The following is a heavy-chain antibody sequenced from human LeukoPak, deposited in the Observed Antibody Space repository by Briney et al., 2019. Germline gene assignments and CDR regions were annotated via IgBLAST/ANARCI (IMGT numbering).Heavy chain of an antibody. J-gene: IGHJ4*02. D-gene: IGHD3-3*01. Sequence: GSLRLSCAASGFAFSNYAMSWVRQSPGKGLEWIGEIYHTGSVNYNLSLESRVTISRDRSKNQFSLMLRSVTAADTAVYYCARHYDFWSAYNYWGQGILVTVSS. CDR3: ARHYDFWSAYNY. V-gene: IGHV4-4*02. CDR2: IYHTGSV. CDR1: GFAFSNYAM.